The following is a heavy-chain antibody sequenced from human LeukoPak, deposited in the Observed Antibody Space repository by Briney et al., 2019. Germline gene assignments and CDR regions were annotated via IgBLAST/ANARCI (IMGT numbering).Heavy chain of an antibody. CDR1: GYTFTSYG. V-gene: IGHV1-18*01. CDR2: INAYNGNT. CDR3: VRSGYCYGGTCHSGAFDI. D-gene: IGHD2-15*01. J-gene: IGHJ3*02. Sequence: ASVMLSCKASGYTFTSYGISWVRQAPRQGLEWMGWINAYNGNTNFAQKLQGRITMTTDTSTSTAYMELRSLRSDDTAVYYCVRSGYCYGGTCHSGAFDIWGQGTVVTVSS.